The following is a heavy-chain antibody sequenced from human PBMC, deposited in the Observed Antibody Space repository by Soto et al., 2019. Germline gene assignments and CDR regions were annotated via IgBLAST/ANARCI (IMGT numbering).Heavy chain of an antibody. D-gene: IGHD3-10*01. CDR3: AHSGSGTSYFDY. J-gene: IGHJ4*02. V-gene: IGHV2-5*08. CDR2: IYWDDDK. Sequence: TLSLTCTVSGGSISSYYWSWIRQPPGKGLEWLALIYWDDDKRYSPSLKSRLTITKDTSKNQVVLTMTNMDPVDTATYYCAHSGSGTSYFDYWGQGTLVTVSS. CDR1: GGSISSYYW.